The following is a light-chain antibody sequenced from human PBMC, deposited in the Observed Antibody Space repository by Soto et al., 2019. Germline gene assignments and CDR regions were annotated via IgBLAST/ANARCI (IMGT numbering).Light chain of an antibody. Sequence: DVEMTQSPLSLPVRLGQPASISCRSIQSLVHSDGNTYLNWFQQRPGQSPRRLISRASQRDSGVPDRFSGSGSGSDFTLKISRVEAEDVALYYCMQGTHWPWTLAQGTKVEIK. J-gene: IGKJ1*01. CDR2: RAS. CDR3: MQGTHWPWT. V-gene: IGKV2-30*02. CDR1: QSLVHSDGNTY.